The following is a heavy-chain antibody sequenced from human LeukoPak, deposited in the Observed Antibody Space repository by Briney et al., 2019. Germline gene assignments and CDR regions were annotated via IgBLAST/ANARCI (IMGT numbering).Heavy chain of an antibody. D-gene: IGHD1-26*01. J-gene: IGHJ3*02. CDR1: GYTFTSYG. Sequence: ASVKVSCKASGYTFTSYGISWVRQAPGQGLEWMGWISAYNGNTNYAQKLQGRVTMTTDTSTSTAYMELRSLRSDDTAVYYCARIRVGATNHDAFDIWGQGTMVTVSS. CDR2: ISAYNGNT. CDR3: ARIRVGATNHDAFDI. V-gene: IGHV1-18*01.